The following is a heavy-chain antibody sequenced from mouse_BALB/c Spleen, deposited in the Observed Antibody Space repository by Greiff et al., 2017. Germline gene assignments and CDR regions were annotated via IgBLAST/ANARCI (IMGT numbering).Heavy chain of an antibody. D-gene: IGHD2-14*01. V-gene: IGHV1-54*01. CDR1: GYAFTNYL. CDR2: INPGSGGT. Sequence: QVQLQQSGAELVRPGTSVKVSCKASGYAFTNYLIEWVKQRPGQGLEWIGVINPGSGGTNYNEKFKGKATLTADKSSSTAYMQLSSLTSDDSAVYFCARSDRYDAWFAYWGQGTLVTVSA. J-gene: IGHJ3*01. CDR3: ARSDRYDAWFAY.